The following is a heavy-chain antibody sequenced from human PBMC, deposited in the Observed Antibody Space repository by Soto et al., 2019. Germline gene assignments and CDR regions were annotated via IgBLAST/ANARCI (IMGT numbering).Heavy chain of an antibody. V-gene: IGHV1-18*01. J-gene: IGHJ1*01. D-gene: IGHD6-13*01. Sequence: ASVKVSCKASGYTFTSYGISWVRQAPGQGLEWMGWISAYNSNTNYAQKLQGRVTMTTDSSTSTAYMELRSLRSDDTAVYYCASGQMDSSSWTAEYFQHWGQDTLVTVSS. CDR2: ISAYNSNT. CDR3: ASGQMDSSSWTAEYFQH. CDR1: GYTFTSYG.